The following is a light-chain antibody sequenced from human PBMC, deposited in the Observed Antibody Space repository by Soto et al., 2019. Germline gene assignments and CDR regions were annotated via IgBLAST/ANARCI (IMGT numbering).Light chain of an antibody. CDR3: FQALQPPALT. Sequence: DIVMTQSPLSLPVTPGEPASISCRYSQSLLHSNGYNYLDWYLQKPGQSPQLLIYLGSNRASGVPDRFSGSGSGTDFTLKISRVEAEDVRVYYCFQALQPPALTFGGGTKVEIK. V-gene: IGKV2-28*01. CDR1: QSLLHSNGYNY. CDR2: LGS. J-gene: IGKJ4*01.